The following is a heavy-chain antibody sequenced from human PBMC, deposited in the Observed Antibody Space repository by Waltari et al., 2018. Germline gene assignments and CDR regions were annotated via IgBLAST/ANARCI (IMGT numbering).Heavy chain of an antibody. Sequence: QVQLVQSGAEVKKPGSSVKVSCKASGGTFSSYAISWVRQAPGQGLEWMGGIIPIFGTANYAQKFQGRVTITADESTSTAYMELSSLRSEDTAVYYCARSTGDIVVVRARWGSRWFDPWGQGTLVTVSS. CDR3: ARSTGDIVVVRARWGSRWFDP. CDR2: IIPIFGTA. J-gene: IGHJ5*02. D-gene: IGHD2-2*01. CDR1: GGTFSSYA. V-gene: IGHV1-69*01.